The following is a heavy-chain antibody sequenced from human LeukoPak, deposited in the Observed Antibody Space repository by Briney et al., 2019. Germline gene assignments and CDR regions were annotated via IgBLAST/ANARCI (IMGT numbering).Heavy chain of an antibody. V-gene: IGHV5-51*01. CDR1: GYTFTNYW. D-gene: IGHD5-18*01. CDR3: ARRVGYSYGYGRYYYYGMDV. CDR2: IYPGDSDT. Sequence: GESLKISCKGSGYTFTNYWIAWVRQMPGKGLEWMGIIYPGDSDTRYSPSFQGQVTISADKSISTAYLQWSSLKASDTAMYYCARRVGYSYGYGRYYYYGMDVWGQGTTVTVSS. J-gene: IGHJ6*02.